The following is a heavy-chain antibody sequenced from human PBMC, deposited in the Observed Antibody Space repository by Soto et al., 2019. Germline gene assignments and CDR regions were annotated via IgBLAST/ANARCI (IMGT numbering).Heavy chain of an antibody. J-gene: IGHJ4*02. Sequence: QVQLQQWGAGLLKPSETLSLTCAVYGGSFTGYYWSWIRQPPGKGLEWIGEINHSGSTNYNPSLKSRVTISGDTSKNQFSLKLSSVTAADTAVYYCARIISGDRDYWGQGTLVTVSS. CDR3: ARIISGDRDY. CDR2: INHSGST. V-gene: IGHV4-34*01. D-gene: IGHD4-17*01. CDR1: GGSFTGYY.